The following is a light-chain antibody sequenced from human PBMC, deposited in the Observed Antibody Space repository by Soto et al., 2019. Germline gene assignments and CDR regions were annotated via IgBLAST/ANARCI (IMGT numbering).Light chain of an antibody. CDR3: QTWATGINWV. J-gene: IGLJ3*02. Sequence: QAVVTQSPSASASLGASVKLTCTLSSGHSNYAIAWPQQQPEKGPRYLMKINTDGSHIKGGGIPERFSGSSSGAERYLIISSLQSEDEAEYYCQTWATGINWVFGGGTKLTVL. V-gene: IGLV4-69*01. CDR1: SGHSNYA. CDR2: INTDGSH.